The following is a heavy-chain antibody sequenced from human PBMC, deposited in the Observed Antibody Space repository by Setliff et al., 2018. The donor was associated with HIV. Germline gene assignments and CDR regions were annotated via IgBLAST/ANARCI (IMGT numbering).Heavy chain of an antibody. J-gene: IGHJ4*01. Sequence: ASVKVSCKASGDTFSNYAISWARQAPGQGLEWMGGIIPIFGTANYAQKFEGRVTITADKSTSTAYMEVNSLRFEDTAVYYCARVFYYSAGSYSLDYWGQETLVTVSS. CDR1: GDTFSNYA. CDR2: IIPIFGTA. V-gene: IGHV1-69*06. D-gene: IGHD3-10*01. CDR3: ARVFYYSAGSYSLDY.